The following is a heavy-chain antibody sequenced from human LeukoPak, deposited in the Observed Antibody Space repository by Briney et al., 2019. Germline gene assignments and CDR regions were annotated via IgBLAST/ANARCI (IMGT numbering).Heavy chain of an antibody. V-gene: IGHV4-30-2*01. CDR1: GGSISSGGYY. Sequence: SETLSLTCTVSGGSISSGGYYWSWIRQPPGKGLEWIGYIYHSGSTYYNPSLKSRVTISVDRSKNQFSLKLSSVTAADTAVYYCARDGGLDDAFDIWGQGTMVTVSS. D-gene: IGHD3-16*01. CDR2: IYHSGST. J-gene: IGHJ3*02. CDR3: ARDGGLDDAFDI.